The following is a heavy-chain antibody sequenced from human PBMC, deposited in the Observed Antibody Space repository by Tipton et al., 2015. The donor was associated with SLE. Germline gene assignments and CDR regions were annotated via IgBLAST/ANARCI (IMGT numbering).Heavy chain of an antibody. V-gene: IGHV3-20*04. CDR2: INWNGATT. CDR1: GFNFGDFG. Sequence: SLRLSCAASGFNFGDFGMSWVRQVPGKGLEWVCGINWNGATTGYADSVKGRFTISRDNAKNSLYLQMNSLRAEDTAVYYYYYMDVWGKGTTVTVSS. J-gene: IGHJ6*03. CDR3: YYMDV.